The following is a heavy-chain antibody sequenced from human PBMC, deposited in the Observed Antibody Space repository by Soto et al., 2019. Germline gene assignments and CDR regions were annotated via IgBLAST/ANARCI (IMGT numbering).Heavy chain of an antibody. CDR1: GGSVSSGSYY. V-gene: IGHV4-61*01. Sequence: SETLSLTCTVSGGSVSSGSYYWSWIRQPPGKGLEWIGYIYYSGSTNYNPSLRSRVTIAVDTSKNQFSLKLSSVTAADTAVYYCARERKSFGEFSDVSLTWSYYYGMDVWGQGTTVTVSS. CDR3: ARERKSFGEFSDVSLTWSYYYGMDV. D-gene: IGHD3-3*01. J-gene: IGHJ6*02. CDR2: IYYSGST.